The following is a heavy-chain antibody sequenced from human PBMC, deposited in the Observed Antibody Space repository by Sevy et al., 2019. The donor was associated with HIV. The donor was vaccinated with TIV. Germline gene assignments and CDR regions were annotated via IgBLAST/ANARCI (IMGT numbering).Heavy chain of an antibody. CDR2: ISSGGDT. V-gene: IGHV3-23*02. J-gene: IGHJ4*02. Sequence: GGSLRLSCAASGFTLSIYAMSWVRQAPGKGLEGVSLISSGGDTGYGDSVKGRFTISRDNSKNTLFLQMNSLGAEDTAVYYCAKDLGSRNFFDWWGQGTLVTVSS. CDR1: GFTLSIYA. CDR3: AKDLGSRNFFDW.